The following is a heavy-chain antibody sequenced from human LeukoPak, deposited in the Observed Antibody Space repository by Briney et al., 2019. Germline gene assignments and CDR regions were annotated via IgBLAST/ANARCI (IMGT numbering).Heavy chain of an antibody. J-gene: IGHJ6*02. D-gene: IGHD3-9*01. CDR3: TRDLMDYDVSTGLHHYYMDV. CDR1: GFTFSSYW. CDR2: INGDGRNI. V-gene: IGHV3-74*01. Sequence: GGSLRLSCVASGFTFSSYWMHWVRQDPGKGLAWVSRINGDGRNINYADSVRGRFTISRDNAKNTLYLQMNTLRVEDTAVYYCTRDLMDYDVSTGLHHYYMDVWGQGTTVTVSS.